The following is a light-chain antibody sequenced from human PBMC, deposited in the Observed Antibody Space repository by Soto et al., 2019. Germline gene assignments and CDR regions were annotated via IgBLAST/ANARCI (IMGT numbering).Light chain of an antibody. CDR2: GAS. CDR3: QQYGSSPWT. CDR1: QTVSSTY. Sequence: EIVLTQSPGTLSLSPGERATLSCRASQTVSSTYLAWYQRKPGQAPRLLLYGASTRATGIPDRFSGSGSGTDFTLTIGRLEPEDFAVYYCQQYGSSPWTFGQGTKVEI. J-gene: IGKJ1*01. V-gene: IGKV3-20*01.